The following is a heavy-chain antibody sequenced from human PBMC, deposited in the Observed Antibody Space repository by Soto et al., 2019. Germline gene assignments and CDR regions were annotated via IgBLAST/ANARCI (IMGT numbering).Heavy chain of an antibody. Sequence: GGSLRLSCAASGFTFSSYGMHWVRQAPGKGLEWVAVISYDGSNKYYADSVKGRFTISRDNSKNTLYLQMNSLGAEDTAVYYCAKDLRVIQLSHRRYTADYYYYGMDVWGQGTTVTVSS. J-gene: IGHJ6*02. CDR2: ISYDGSNK. CDR1: GFTFSSYG. CDR3: AKDLRVIQLSHRRYTADYYYYGMDV. V-gene: IGHV3-30*18. D-gene: IGHD5-18*01.